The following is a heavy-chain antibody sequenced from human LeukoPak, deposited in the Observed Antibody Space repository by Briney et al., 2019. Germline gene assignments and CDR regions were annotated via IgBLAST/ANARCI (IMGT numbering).Heavy chain of an antibody. CDR2: LYSDGNT. Sequence: PGGSLRLSCAASGFTVITNDMTWVRQAPGKGLEWVSVLYSDGNTKYADSVQGRFTISRDNSKNTLYLEMNSLSPDDTAVYYCARGVEPPAANPLAYWGQGTLVTVSS. CDR3: ARGVEPPAANPLAY. V-gene: IGHV3-53*01. CDR1: GFTVITND. D-gene: IGHD2-15*01. J-gene: IGHJ4*02.